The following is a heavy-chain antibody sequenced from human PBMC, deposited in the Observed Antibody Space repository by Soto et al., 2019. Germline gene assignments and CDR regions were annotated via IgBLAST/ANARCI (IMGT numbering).Heavy chain of an antibody. J-gene: IGHJ6*02. CDR1: GFTFSSYG. Sequence: QVQLVESGGGVVQPGRSLRLSCAASGFTFSSYGMHWVRQAPGKGLEWVAVIWYDGSNKYYADSVKGRFTISRDNSKNTLYLQMNSLRAEDTAVYYCARDPRGSSSWYPRAPSGMDVWGQGTTVTVSS. CDR3: ARDPRGSSSWYPRAPSGMDV. CDR2: IWYDGSNK. D-gene: IGHD6-13*01. V-gene: IGHV3-33*01.